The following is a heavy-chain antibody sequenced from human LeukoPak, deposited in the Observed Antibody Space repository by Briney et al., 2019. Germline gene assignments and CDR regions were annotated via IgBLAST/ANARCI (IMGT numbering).Heavy chain of an antibody. CDR3: ARGSSSSWYISVDY. V-gene: IGHV1-69*06. CDR2: IIPIFGTA. CDR1: GYTFTSYD. Sequence: GALVKVSCKASGYTFTSYDINWVRQATGQGLEWMGGIIPIFGTANYAQKFQGRVTITADKSTSTAYMELSSLRSEDTAVYYCARGSSSSWYISVDYWGQGTLVTVSS. J-gene: IGHJ4*02. D-gene: IGHD6-13*01.